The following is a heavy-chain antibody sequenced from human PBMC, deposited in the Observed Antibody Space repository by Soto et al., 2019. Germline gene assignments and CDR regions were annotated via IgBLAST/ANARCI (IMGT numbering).Heavy chain of an antibody. CDR3: AWVKYRPPYYSYFGMDV. J-gene: IGHJ6*02. CDR1: GYTFTSYG. V-gene: IGHV1-18*01. D-gene: IGHD2-2*02. Sequence: QVQLVQSGAEVKKPGASVKVSCKASGYTFTSYGISWVRQAPGQGLEWMGWISAYNGNTNYAQKVPGKVTMTTDTSTIKAYMDLGSLRSDDTAVYYCAWVKYRPPYYSYFGMDVVGQGTTVTVS. CDR2: ISAYNGNT.